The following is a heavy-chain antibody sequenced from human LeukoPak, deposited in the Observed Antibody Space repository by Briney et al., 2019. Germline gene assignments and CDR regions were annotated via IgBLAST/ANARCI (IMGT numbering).Heavy chain of an antibody. V-gene: IGHV4-34*01. CDR2: INHSGNT. CDR1: GGSFSGYY. D-gene: IGHD3-16*02. CDR3: ARGRGGDYVWGSYRTNFDY. Sequence: ASETLSLTCAVYGGSFSGYYWSWIRQPPGKGLEWIGEINHSGNTNYNPSLKSRVTISVDTSKNQFSLKLSSVTAADTAVYYCARGRGGDYVWGSYRTNFDYWGQGTLVTVSS. J-gene: IGHJ4*02.